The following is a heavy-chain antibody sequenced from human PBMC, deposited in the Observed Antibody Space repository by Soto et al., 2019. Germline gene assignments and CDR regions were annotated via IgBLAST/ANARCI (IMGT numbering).Heavy chain of an antibody. CDR2: IYHSGST. CDR1: GGSISSGGYY. D-gene: IGHD2-2*01. CDR3: ARDTSGSDCCSTSGPVYGMDV. V-gene: IGHV4-30-2*01. J-gene: IGHJ6*02. Sequence: SETLSLTCAVSGGSISSGGYYWSWIRQPPGKGLEWIGYIYHSGSTYYNPSLKSRVTISVDRSKNQFSLKLSSVTAADTAVYYCARDTSGSDCCSTSGPVYGMDVWGQGTTVTVSS.